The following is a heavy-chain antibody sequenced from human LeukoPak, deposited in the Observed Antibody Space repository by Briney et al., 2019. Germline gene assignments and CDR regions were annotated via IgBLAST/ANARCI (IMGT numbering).Heavy chain of an antibody. CDR1: GFTYSSYA. J-gene: IGHJ4*02. CDR3: AKGSWAIVVVITTDY. V-gene: IGHV3-23*01. Sequence: GSLRLSCAASGFTYSSYAMSWVRQAPGKGLEWVSAISGSGGSTYYADSVKGRFTISRDNSKNTLYLQMNSLRAEDTAVYYCAKGSWAIVVVITTDYWGQGTLVTVSS. D-gene: IGHD3-22*01. CDR2: ISGSGGST.